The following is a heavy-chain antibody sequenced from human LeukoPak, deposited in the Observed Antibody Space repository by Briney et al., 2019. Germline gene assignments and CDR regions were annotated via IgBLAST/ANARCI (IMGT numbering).Heavy chain of an antibody. V-gene: IGHV2-5*02. CDR2: IYWDDDK. D-gene: IGHD3-22*01. J-gene: IGHJ4*02. Sequence: SGPTLVNPTQTLTLTCTFSGFSLSTSGVGVGWNRQPPGKALEWLALIYWDDDKRYSPSLKSRLTITKDTSKNQVVLTMTDMDPVDTATYYCAHQGGGYYSLYFDYWGQGTLVTVSS. CDR3: AHQGGGYYSLYFDY. CDR1: GFSLSTSGVG.